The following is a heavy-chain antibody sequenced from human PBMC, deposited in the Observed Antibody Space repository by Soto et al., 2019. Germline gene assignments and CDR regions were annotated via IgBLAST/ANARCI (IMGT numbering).Heavy chain of an antibody. J-gene: IGHJ6*02. CDR1: GYTFTSYG. Sequence: RASVKVSCKASGYTFTSYGISWVRQAPGQGLEWMGWISAYNGNTNYAQKLQGRVTMTTDTSTSTAYMELRSLRSDDTAVYYCARDYIVVVPAAIRYYGMDVWGQGTTVTVSS. CDR2: ISAYNGNT. D-gene: IGHD2-2*01. V-gene: IGHV1-18*01. CDR3: ARDYIVVVPAAIRYYGMDV.